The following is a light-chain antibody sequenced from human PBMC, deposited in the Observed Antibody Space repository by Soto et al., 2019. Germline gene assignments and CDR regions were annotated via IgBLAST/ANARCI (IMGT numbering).Light chain of an antibody. Sequence: QCALTQPPSASGSPGQSVTISCTGTSSDVGGYNYVSWYQQYPGRAPKLMIYEVTKRPSGVPGRFSGSKSGNTASLTVSGLQAEDAADYYCSSYAASNNFYFVFGGGTKLTVL. V-gene: IGLV2-8*01. J-gene: IGLJ3*02. CDR3: SSYAASNNFYFV. CDR1: SSDVGGYNY. CDR2: EVT.